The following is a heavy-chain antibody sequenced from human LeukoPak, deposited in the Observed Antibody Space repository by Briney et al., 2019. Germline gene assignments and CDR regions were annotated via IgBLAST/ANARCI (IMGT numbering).Heavy chain of an antibody. CDR2: ISSSSSTI. J-gene: IGHJ3*02. CDR3: ARDRWFGEFDAFDI. V-gene: IGHV3-48*01. Sequence: ETLSLTCTVSGGSISSSSYYWGWIRQPPGKGLEWVSYISSSSSTIYYADSVKGRFTISRDNAKNSLYLQMNSLRAEDTAVYYCARDRWFGEFDAFDIWGQGTMVTVSS. CDR1: GGSISSSS. D-gene: IGHD3-10*01.